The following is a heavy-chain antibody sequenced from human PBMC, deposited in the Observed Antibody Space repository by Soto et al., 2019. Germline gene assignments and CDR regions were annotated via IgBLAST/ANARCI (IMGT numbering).Heavy chain of an antibody. CDR3: ARVRGSSYYYYMDV. J-gene: IGHJ6*03. V-gene: IGHV3-23*01. CDR2: VDGSGYST. CDR1: GFTFSSHA. Sequence: PGGSLRLSCAASGFTFSSHAMGWLRQTPGTGPVWVSFVDGSGYSTSYADSVKGRFTISRDNSKNTLYLQMNSLRAEDTAVYYCARVRGSSYYYYMDVWGKGTTVTVSS. D-gene: IGHD3-16*01.